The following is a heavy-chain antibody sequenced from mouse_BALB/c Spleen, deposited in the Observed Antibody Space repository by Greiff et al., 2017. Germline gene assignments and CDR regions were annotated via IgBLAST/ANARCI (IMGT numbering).Heavy chain of an antibody. CDR3: ARDVTTVEAWFAY. V-gene: IGHV2-9*02. D-gene: IGHD1-1*01. Sequence: QVQLQQSGPGLVAPSQSLSITCTVSGFSLTSYGVHWVRQPPGKGLEWLGVIWAGGSTNYNSALMSRLSISKDNSKSQVFLKMNSLQTDDTAMYYCARDVTTVEAWFAYWGQGTLVTVSA. J-gene: IGHJ3*01. CDR2: IWAGGST. CDR1: GFSLTSYG.